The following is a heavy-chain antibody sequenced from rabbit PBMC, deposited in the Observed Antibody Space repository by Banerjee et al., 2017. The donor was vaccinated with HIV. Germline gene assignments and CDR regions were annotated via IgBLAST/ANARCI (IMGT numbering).Heavy chain of an antibody. CDR2: INTNTGNT. J-gene: IGHJ2*01. Sequence: QEQLEESGGDLVKPEGSLTLTCTASGFSFSSSQWICWVRQAPGKGLEWSACINTNTGNTVYASWAKGPFTISKTSSTTVTLQMTSLTAADTATYFCARGGGGYAGYGHGDDAFDPWGPGTLVTVS. V-gene: IGHV1S45*01. CDR1: GFSFSSSQW. CDR3: ARGGGGYAGYGHGDDAFDP. D-gene: IGHD7-1*01.